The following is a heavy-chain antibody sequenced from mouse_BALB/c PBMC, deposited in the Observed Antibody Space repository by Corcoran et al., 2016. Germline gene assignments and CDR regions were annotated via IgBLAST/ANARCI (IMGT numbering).Heavy chain of an antibody. J-gene: IGHJ3*01. CDR3: VREGIYYGYDVAY. V-gene: IGHV1S136*01. CDR2: INPYNDGT. Sequence: EVQLQQSGPELVKPGASVKMSCKASGYTFTSYVMHWVKQKPGQGLEWIGYINPYNDGTKYNEKFKGKATLTSDKSSSTAYMELSSLTSEDSAVYYCVREGIYYGYDVAYWGQGTLVTVSA. CDR1: GYTFTSYV. D-gene: IGHD2-2*01.